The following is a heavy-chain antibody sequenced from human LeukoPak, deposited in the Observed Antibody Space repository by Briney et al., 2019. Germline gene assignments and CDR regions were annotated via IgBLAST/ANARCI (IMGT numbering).Heavy chain of an antibody. J-gene: IGHJ4*02. Sequence: SETLSLTCAVYGGSFSGYYWSWIRQPPGKGLEWIGEINHSGSTNYNPSLKSRVTISVDTSKSQFSLKLSSVTAADTAVYYCARRRYYDSSGYREFDYWGQGTLVTVSS. CDR2: INHSGST. V-gene: IGHV4-34*01. CDR3: ARRRYYDSSGYREFDY. D-gene: IGHD3-22*01. CDR1: GGSFSGYY.